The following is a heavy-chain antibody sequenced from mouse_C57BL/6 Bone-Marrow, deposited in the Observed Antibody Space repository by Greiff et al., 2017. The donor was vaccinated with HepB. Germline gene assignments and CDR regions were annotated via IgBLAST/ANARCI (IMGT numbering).Heavy chain of an antibody. V-gene: IGHV7-1*01. CDR1: GFTFSDFY. Sequence: LVESGGGLVQSGRSLRLSCATSGFTFSDFYMEWVRQAPGKGLEWIAASRNKANDYTTEYSASVKGRFIVSRDTSQSILYLQMNALRAEDTAIYYCARDGGNYWYFDVWGTGTTVTVSS. D-gene: IGHD2-1*01. J-gene: IGHJ1*03. CDR2: SRNKANDYTT. CDR3: ARDGGNYWYFDV.